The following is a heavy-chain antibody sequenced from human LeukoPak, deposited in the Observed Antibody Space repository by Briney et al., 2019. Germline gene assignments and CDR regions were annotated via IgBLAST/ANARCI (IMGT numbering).Heavy chain of an antibody. V-gene: IGHV3-30*04. J-gene: IGHJ4*02. CDR1: GFTFSSYA. D-gene: IGHD6-6*01. CDR3: ASGGSSSD. CDR2: ISYDGSNK. Sequence: PGRSLRLSCAASGFTFSSYAMHWVRQAPGKGLEWVAVISYDGSNKYYAASAKGRFTISRDNSKNTLYLQMNSLRAEDTAVYYCASGGSSSDWGQGTLVTVSS.